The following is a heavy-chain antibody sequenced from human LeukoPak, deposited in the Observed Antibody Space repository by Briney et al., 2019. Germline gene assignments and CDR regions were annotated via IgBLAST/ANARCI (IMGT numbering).Heavy chain of an antibody. V-gene: IGHV4-34*01. Sequence: SETLSLTCAVYGGSFSGYYWSWLRQPPGKGLEWIGEVNHSGSTNYNPSLKSRVTISVDTSKNQFSLKLSSVTAADTAVYYCARGRRYSSSWYAPRDPEGDAFDIWGQGTMVTVSS. CDR2: VNHSGST. J-gene: IGHJ3*02. CDR3: ARGRRYSSSWYAPRDPEGDAFDI. D-gene: IGHD6-13*01. CDR1: GGSFSGYY.